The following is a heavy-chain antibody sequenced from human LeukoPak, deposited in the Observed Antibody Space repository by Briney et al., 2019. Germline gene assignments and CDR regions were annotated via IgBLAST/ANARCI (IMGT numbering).Heavy chain of an antibody. J-gene: IGHJ5*02. CDR2: INIGGTNT. CDR3: ATDGAGFDT. Sequence: GGSLRLSCAASGFTFNDYYMSWIRQAPGKGLEWLSYINIGGTNTHYADSVKGRFTISRDSAKKSLYLEMNNLRAEDTAVYYCATDGAGFDTWGQGVLVTVSS. CDR1: GFTFNDYY. V-gene: IGHV3-11*01.